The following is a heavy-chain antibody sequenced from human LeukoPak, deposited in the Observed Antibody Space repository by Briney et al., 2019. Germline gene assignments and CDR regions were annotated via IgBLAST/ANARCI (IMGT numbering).Heavy chain of an antibody. J-gene: IGHJ3*02. CDR2: IWYDGSNK. CDR3: ARDFCSGGSCYPDAFDI. CDR1: GFTFSSYG. D-gene: IGHD2-15*01. Sequence: GVSLRLSCAASGFTFSSYGMHWVRQAPGKGLEWVAVIWYDGSNKYSADSVKGRFTISRDNSKNTLYLQMNSLRAEDTAVYYCARDFCSGGSCYPDAFDIWGQGTMVTVSS. V-gene: IGHV3-33*01.